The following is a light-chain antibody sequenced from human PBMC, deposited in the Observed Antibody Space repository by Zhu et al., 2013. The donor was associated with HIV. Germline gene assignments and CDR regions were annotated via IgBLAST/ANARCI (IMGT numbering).Light chain of an antibody. Sequence: DIVMTQSPDSLAVSLGERATINCKSSQSVLYSYNNKNYLAWYQQKPGQPPKLLIYWASTRESGVPDRFSGSGSGTDFTLTISSLQAEDVAVYYCQQYHSTPPVTFGQGTKVEIK. CDR1: QSVLYSYNNKNY. CDR3: QQYHSTPPVT. CDR2: WAS. V-gene: IGKV4-1*01. J-gene: IGKJ1*01.